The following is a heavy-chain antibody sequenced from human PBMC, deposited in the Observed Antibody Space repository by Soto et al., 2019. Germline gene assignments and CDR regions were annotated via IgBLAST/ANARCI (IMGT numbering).Heavy chain of an antibody. CDR1: GGSISSYY. D-gene: IGHD6-19*01. J-gene: IGHJ4*02. CDR3: AGEGYSSGWYELDY. V-gene: IGHV4-59*01. CDR2: IYYSGST. Sequence: SETLSLTCTVSGGSISSYYWSWIRQPPGKGLEWIGYIYYSGSTNYNPSLKSRVTISVDTSKNQFSLKLSSVTAADTAVYYCAGEGYSSGWYELDYWGQGTLVTVSS.